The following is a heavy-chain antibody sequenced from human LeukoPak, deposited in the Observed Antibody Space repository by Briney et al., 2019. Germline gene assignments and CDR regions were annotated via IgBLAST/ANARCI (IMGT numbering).Heavy chain of an antibody. CDR3: AKDVTVTPYYFDY. V-gene: IGHV3-23*01. Sequence: GGSLRLSCAASGFTFSSYVMSWVRQAPGKGLEWVSGISGSGDSTNYADSVKGRFTISRDNSKNTLHLQMNSLRAEDTAVYYCAKDVTVTPYYFDYWGQGTLVTVSS. CDR2: ISGSGDST. D-gene: IGHD4-17*01. CDR1: GFTFSSYV. J-gene: IGHJ4*02.